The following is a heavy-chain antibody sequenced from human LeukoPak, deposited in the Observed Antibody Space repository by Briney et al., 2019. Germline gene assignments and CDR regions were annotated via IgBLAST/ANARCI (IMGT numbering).Heavy chain of an antibody. CDR1: GFTFSSYA. D-gene: IGHD6-19*01. CDR3: ARDLSAAFDF. J-gene: IGHJ4*02. Sequence: GGSLRLSCAASGFTFSSYAMSWVRQAPGKGLEWVSAISGSGGSTYYADSVKGRFTISRDDSKNTLLLDMSNLRVEDTALYYCARDLSAAFDFWGQGVLVTVSS. CDR2: ISGSGGST. V-gene: IGHV3-23*01.